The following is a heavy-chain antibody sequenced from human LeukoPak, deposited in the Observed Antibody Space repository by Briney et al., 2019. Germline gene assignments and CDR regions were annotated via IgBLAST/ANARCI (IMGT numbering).Heavy chain of an antibody. D-gene: IGHD3-9*01. CDR2: ISYDGSNK. CDR3: AKAGSDTFAYYYYYYMDV. J-gene: IGHJ6*03. V-gene: IGHV3-30*18. Sequence: PGGSLRLSCAASGFTFSSYGMHWVRQAPGKGLEWVAVISYDGSNKYYADSVKGRFTISRDNSKNTLYLQMNSLRAEDTAVYYCAKAGSDTFAYYYYYYMDVWGKGTTVTVSS. CDR1: GFTFSSYG.